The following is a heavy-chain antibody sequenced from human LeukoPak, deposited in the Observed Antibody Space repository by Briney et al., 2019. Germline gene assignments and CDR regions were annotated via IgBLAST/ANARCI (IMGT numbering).Heavy chain of an antibody. Sequence: PGGSLRLSCAASGFTFSSYWMSWVRQAPGKGLGWVANIKQDGSEKYYVDSVKGRFTISRDNAKNSLYLQMNSLRAEDTAVYYCARDGSSSWYNYYYYYMDVWGKGTTVTVSS. CDR3: ARDGSSSWYNYYYYYMDV. CDR1: GFTFSSYW. J-gene: IGHJ6*03. CDR2: IKQDGSEK. D-gene: IGHD6-13*01. V-gene: IGHV3-7*01.